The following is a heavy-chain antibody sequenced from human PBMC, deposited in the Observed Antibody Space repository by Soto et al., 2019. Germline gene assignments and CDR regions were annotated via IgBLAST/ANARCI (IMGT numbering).Heavy chain of an antibody. CDR2: INPKNGDT. Sequence: ASVKVSFKASGYRFIDFFLHWVRQAPGQGLEWMGWINPKNGDTNYAQKFQDRVTMTRDTSISVAYMDLSGLNSGDTAVYDCARDNSGANFGYWGQGALVTVSS. CDR3: ARDNSGANFGY. J-gene: IGHJ4*02. D-gene: IGHD2-15*01. CDR1: GYRFIDFF. V-gene: IGHV1-2*02.